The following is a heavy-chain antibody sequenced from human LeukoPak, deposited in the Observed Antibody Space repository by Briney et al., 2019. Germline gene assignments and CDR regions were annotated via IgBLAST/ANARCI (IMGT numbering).Heavy chain of an antibody. D-gene: IGHD1-26*01. CDR1: GGTFSSYA. Sequence: ASVKVSCTASGGTFSSYAISWVRQAPGQGLGWMGRIIPILGIANYAQKFQGRVTITADKSTSTAYMELSSLRSEDTAVYYCARSGGRATDGSADYWGQGTLVTVSS. CDR3: ARSGGRATDGSADY. V-gene: IGHV1-69*04. J-gene: IGHJ4*02. CDR2: IIPILGIA.